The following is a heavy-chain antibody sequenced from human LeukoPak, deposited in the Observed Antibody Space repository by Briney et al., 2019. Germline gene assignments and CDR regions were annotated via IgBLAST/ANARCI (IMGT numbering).Heavy chain of an antibody. Sequence: QPGGCLRLSCAASGFTFSSYAMSWVRQAPGKGLEWVSAISGSGGSTYYADSVKGRFTISRDNSKNTLYLQMNSLRAEDTAVYYCAKARDSSGWYFDYWGQGTLVTVSS. CDR3: AKARDSSGWYFDY. CDR2: ISGSGGST. CDR1: GFTFSSYA. V-gene: IGHV3-23*01. D-gene: IGHD6-19*01. J-gene: IGHJ4*02.